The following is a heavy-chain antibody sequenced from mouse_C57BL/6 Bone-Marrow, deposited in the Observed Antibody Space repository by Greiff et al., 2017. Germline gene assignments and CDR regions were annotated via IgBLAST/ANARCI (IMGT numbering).Heavy chain of an antibody. Sequence: EVMLVESGGGLVQSGRSLRLSCATSGFTFSDFYMEWVRQAPGKGLEWIAASRNKANDYTTEYSASVKGRFIVSRDTSQSILYLQMNALRAEDTAIYYCARDAPPFSAMDYWGQGTSVTVSS. J-gene: IGHJ4*01. V-gene: IGHV7-1*01. CDR2: SRNKANDYTT. CDR3: ARDAPPFSAMDY. CDR1: GFTFSDFY.